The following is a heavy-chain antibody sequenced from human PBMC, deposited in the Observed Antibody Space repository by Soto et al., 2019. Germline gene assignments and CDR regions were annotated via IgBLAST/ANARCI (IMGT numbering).Heavy chain of an antibody. CDR3: AKDPHSSGYYPNYYFDY. Sequence: GGSLRLSCAASGVTFSTYGMHWVRQAPAKGLEWVAVISYDGSNKYYADSVKGRFTISRDNSKNTLYLQMNSLRAEDTAVYYCAKDPHSSGYYPNYYFDYWGQGTLVTVSS. CDR1: GVTFSTYG. V-gene: IGHV3-30*18. J-gene: IGHJ4*02. CDR2: ISYDGSNK. D-gene: IGHD3-22*01.